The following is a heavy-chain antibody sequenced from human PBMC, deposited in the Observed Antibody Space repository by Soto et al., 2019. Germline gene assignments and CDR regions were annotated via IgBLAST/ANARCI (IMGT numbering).Heavy chain of an antibody. V-gene: IGHV3-30*03. CDR3: SLFGELGY. D-gene: IGHD3-10*02. CDR1: GFTFSSYG. J-gene: IGHJ4*02. CDR2: ISYDGSNK. Sequence: QVQLVESGGGVVQPGRSLRLSCAASGFTFSSYGMHWVRQAPGKGLEWVAVISYDGSNKYYADSVKGRFTNSRDNSKNTLYLQMNSLRAEDTAVYYCSLFGELGYWGQGTLVTVSS.